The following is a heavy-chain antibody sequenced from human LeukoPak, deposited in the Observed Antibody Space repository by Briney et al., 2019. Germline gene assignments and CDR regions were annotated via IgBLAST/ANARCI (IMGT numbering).Heavy chain of an antibody. CDR2: IYWNDDN. D-gene: IGHD4-11*01. Sequence: TLSLTCTVSGGSISSGGYYWSWIRQSPGKALEFLALIYWNDDNRYNPSLKSRLTITKDTSKNQVVLTMTNMDPVDTATYYCARYGDYRFLYYFHYWGRGILVTVSS. CDR1: GGSISSGGYY. CDR3: ARYGDYRFLYYFHY. J-gene: IGHJ4*02. V-gene: IGHV2-5*01.